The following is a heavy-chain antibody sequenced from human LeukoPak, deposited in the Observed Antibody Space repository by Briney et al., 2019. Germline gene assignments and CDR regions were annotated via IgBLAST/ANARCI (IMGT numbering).Heavy chain of an antibody. CDR3: ARGADIVVVPAAKWFDP. CDR2: INHSGST. Sequence: SETLSLTCAVYGGSFSGYYWSWIRQPPGKGLEWIGEINHSGSTNYNPSLKSRVTISVDMSKNQFSLKLSSVTAADTAVYYCARGADIVVVPAAKWFDPWGQGTLVTVSS. D-gene: IGHD2-2*01. CDR1: GGSFSGYY. J-gene: IGHJ5*02. V-gene: IGHV4-34*01.